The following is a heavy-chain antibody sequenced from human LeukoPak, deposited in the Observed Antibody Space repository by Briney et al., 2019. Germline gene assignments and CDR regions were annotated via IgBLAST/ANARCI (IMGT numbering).Heavy chain of an antibody. D-gene: IGHD5-12*01. V-gene: IGHV3-13*01. CDR1: GFTFSSYD. CDR3: ARSSSGYDTDAFDI. J-gene: IGHJ3*02. CDR2: IGTAGDT. Sequence: AGGSLRLSCAASGFTFSSYDMHWVRQPTRKGLEWVSAIGTAGDTYYPGSVKGRFTISRENAKNSLYLQMNSLRAGDTAVYYCARSSSGYDTDAFDIWGQGTMVTVSS.